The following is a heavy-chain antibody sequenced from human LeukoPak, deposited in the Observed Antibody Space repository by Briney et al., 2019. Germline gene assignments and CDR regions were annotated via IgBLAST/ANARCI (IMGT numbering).Heavy chain of an antibody. V-gene: IGHV3-11*06. CDR1: GFTFSDYY. J-gene: IGHJ4*02. CDR2: IRGSSSYM. CDR3: AREGVGYYLDQ. Sequence: GGSLRLSCAASGFTFSDYYMSWIRQAPGKGLEWVSFIRGSSSYMYYADSVKGRFTISRDNAKNSLYLQMNNLRAEDTAVYYCAREGVGYYLDQWGQGTLVTVSS. D-gene: IGHD2-15*01.